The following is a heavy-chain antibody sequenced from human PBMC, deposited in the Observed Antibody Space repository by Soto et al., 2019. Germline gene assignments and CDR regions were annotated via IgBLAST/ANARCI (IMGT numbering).Heavy chain of an antibody. V-gene: IGHV3-23*01. Sequence: GGSLRLSCAASGLTFSSYAMSWVRQAPGKGLEWVSAISGSGGSTYYADSVKGRFTISRDNSKNTLYLQMNSLRAEDTAVYYCAKDTYYDFWSGYALDYWGQGTLVTVSS. D-gene: IGHD3-3*01. J-gene: IGHJ4*02. CDR2: ISGSGGST. CDR3: AKDTYYDFWSGYALDY. CDR1: GLTFSSYA.